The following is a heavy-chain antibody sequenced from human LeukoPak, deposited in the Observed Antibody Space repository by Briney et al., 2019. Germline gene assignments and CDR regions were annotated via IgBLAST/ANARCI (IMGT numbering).Heavy chain of an antibody. CDR2: VYHSGGGNN. CDR1: GGSLSTTSW. CDR3: ARDNPRTTGYSSGSSFDF. J-gene: IGHJ4*02. V-gene: IGHV4-4*02. Sequence: SETLSLTCPVSGGSLSTTSWWVWLRQPPGKGLEWIGEVYHSGGGNNNYNPSLKSRATISLDTSRNQFSLNLRAVTAADTAVYFCARDNPRTTGYSSGSSFDFWGQGILVTVSS. D-gene: IGHD6-19*01.